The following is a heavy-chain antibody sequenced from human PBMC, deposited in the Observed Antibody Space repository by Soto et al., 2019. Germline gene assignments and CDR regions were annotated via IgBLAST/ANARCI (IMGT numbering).Heavy chain of an antibody. CDR1: GFTFSSYS. CDR3: ARGGVTMIVVVIKDPDAFDI. Sequence: GGSLRLSCAASGFTFSSYSMNWVRQAPGKGLEWVSSISSSSSYIYYADSVKGRFTISRDNAKNSLYLQMNSLRAEDTAVYYCARGGVTMIVVVIKDPDAFDIWGQGTMVTVSS. CDR2: ISSSSSYI. V-gene: IGHV3-21*04. J-gene: IGHJ3*02. D-gene: IGHD3-22*01.